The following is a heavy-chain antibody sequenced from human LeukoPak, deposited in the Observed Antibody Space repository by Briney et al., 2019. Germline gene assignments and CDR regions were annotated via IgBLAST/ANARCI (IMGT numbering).Heavy chain of an antibody. CDR2: TYHRSKWYN. CDR1: GDSVSSNSAA. D-gene: IGHD1-20*01. V-gene: IGHV6-1*01. CDR3: ARVLPRYNWNDGNAFDI. Sequence: SQTLSLTCAISGDSVSSNSAAWNWIRQSPSRGLEWLGRTYHRSKWYNDYAVSVKSRITINPDTSKNQFSLQLNSVTPEDTAVYYCARVLPRYNWNDGNAFDIWGQGTMVTVSS. J-gene: IGHJ3*02.